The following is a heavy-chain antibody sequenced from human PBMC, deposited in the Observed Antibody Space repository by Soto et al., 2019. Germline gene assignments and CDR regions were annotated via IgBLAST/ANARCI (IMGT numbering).Heavy chain of an antibody. CDR3: ARVSGYYLPDY. J-gene: IGHJ4*02. Sequence: QVQLVQSGAEEKKPGASVKVSCKASGYTFTNYATHWVRQAPGQRLEWMGWINAGNGNTKYSQKFQGRVTITRDTSARTAYMELSRMRSEDTAVYYCARVSGYYLPDYWGQGTLVTVSS. D-gene: IGHD5-12*01. CDR2: INAGNGNT. CDR1: GYTFTNYA. V-gene: IGHV1-3*05.